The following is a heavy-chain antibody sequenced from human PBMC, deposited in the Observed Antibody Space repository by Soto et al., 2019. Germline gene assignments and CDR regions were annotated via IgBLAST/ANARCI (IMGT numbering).Heavy chain of an antibody. J-gene: IGHJ6*02. Sequence: EVQLVESGGGLVKPGGSLRLSCAASGFTFSSYSMNWVRQAPGKGLEWVSSISSSSSYIYYADSVKGRFTISRDNAKNSLSLQLNSLRAAEKAVYYCARGSRLGWELPRTGGRYFNYSYYGMDVWGQGTTVTVSS. CDR3: ARGSRLGWELPRTGGRYFNYSYYGMDV. V-gene: IGHV3-21*01. CDR2: ISSSSSYI. D-gene: IGHD1-26*01. CDR1: GFTFSSYS.